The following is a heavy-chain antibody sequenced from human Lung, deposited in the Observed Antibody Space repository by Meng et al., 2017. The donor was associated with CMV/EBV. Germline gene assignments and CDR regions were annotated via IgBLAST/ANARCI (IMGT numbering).Heavy chain of an antibody. D-gene: IGHD3-10*01. J-gene: IGHJ4*02. CDR3: ARVSGNSRYFDY. Sequence: ESLKISCAASGFTVSSYSINWVRQAPGKGLEWVSSISTGSSYMFYADSVKGRFTISSDNAKNAVYLQMNSLRVEDTAVYYCARVSGNSRYFDYWGQGTLVTVSS. CDR2: ISTGSSYM. V-gene: IGHV3-21*01. CDR1: GFTVSSYS.